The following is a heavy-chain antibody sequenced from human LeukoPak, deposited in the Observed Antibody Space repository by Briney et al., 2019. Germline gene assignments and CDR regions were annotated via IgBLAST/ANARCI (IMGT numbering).Heavy chain of an antibody. D-gene: IGHD3-9*01. CDR2: FDPEDGER. Sequence: ASVKVSCKVSGYTLTEFAIHWVRQAPGKGLERMGGFDPEDGERIYAQKFQGRVTMTEDTSTDTSYMELSSLRSEDTAVYYCAPRLRYFDWSFNDPWGQGTLVTVSS. CDR1: GYTLTEFA. J-gene: IGHJ5*02. CDR3: APRLRYFDWSFNDP. V-gene: IGHV1-24*01.